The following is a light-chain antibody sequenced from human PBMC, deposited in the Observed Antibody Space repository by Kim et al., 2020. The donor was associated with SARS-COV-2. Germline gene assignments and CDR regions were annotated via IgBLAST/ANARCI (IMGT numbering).Light chain of an antibody. J-gene: IGLJ3*02. CDR1: SSDVGGYNY. Sequence: GQSITISCTGTSSDVGGYNYVSWYQQHPGKAPKLMIYDVSNRPSGVSNRFSGSKSGNTASMTISGLQAEDEADYYCSSYTSSSTWVFGGGTKLTVL. CDR3: SSYTSSSTWV. CDR2: DVS. V-gene: IGLV2-14*03.